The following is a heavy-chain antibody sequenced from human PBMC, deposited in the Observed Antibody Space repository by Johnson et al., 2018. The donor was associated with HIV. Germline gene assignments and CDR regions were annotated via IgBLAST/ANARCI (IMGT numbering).Heavy chain of an antibody. J-gene: IGHJ3*02. CDR2: INWNGGRT. CDR3: ARDEDAIMIVVAGGAFDI. V-gene: IGHV3-20*04. CDR1: GFTFDDYG. Sequence: VQLVESGGSVVRPGGSLRLSCAASGFTFDDYGMSWVRQGPGKGLEWISGINWNGGRTGYADSVKGRFTISRDNAKNSLYLQMNSLRAEDTALYYCARDEDAIMIVVAGGAFDIWGQGTMVTVSS. D-gene: IGHD3-22*01.